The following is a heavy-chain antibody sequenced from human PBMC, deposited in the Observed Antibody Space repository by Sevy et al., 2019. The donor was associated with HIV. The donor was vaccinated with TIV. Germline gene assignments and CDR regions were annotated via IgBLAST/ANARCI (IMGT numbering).Heavy chain of an antibody. CDR3: ATTKDYYESSGSPFDY. CDR1: EYTLTKLG. D-gene: IGHD3-22*01. V-gene: IGHV1-24*01. Sequence: ASVKVSCKVSEYTLTKLGMHWVRQAPGKGLEWMGSFDPEDGETIYAQKFQGRLTMTEDTSTDTAYMDLSSLRSEDTAVYFCATTKDYYESSGSPFDYWGQGTVVTVSS. J-gene: IGHJ4*02. CDR2: FDPEDGET.